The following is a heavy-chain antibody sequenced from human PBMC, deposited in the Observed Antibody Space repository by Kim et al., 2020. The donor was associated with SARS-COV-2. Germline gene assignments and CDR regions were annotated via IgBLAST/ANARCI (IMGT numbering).Heavy chain of an antibody. CDR2: IIPIFGTA. CDR1: GGTFSSYA. D-gene: IGHD3-22*01. Sequence: SVKVSCKASGGTFSSYAISWVRQAPGQGLEWMGGIIPIFGTANYAQKFQGRVTITADESTSTAYMELSSLRSEDTAVYYCARSISGYYDSSGHYFDYWGQGTLVTVSS. CDR3: ARSISGYYDSSGHYFDY. J-gene: IGHJ4*02. V-gene: IGHV1-69*13.